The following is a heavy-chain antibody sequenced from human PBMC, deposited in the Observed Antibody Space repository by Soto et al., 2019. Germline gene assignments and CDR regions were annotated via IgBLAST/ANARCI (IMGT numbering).Heavy chain of an antibody. J-gene: IGHJ5*02. CDR1: GYTFTTFW. CDR3: ARGYCTASICDPWFDP. D-gene: IGHD2-8*02. V-gene: IGHV5-51*01. CDR2: IYPGDSDA. Sequence: GESLKISCTGFGYTFTTFWICWVRQMPGEGLEWIGIIYPGDSDARYSPSFQGQVTMSVDKSITTAYLQWSSLKASDSAMYYCARGYCTASICDPWFDPWGQGTLVTVSS.